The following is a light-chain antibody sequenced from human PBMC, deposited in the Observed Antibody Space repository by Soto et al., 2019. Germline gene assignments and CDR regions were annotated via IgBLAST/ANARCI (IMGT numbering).Light chain of an antibody. CDR3: SSYTTSSTWV. V-gene: IGLV2-14*01. CDR2: EVS. CDR1: SSYVGGYNY. Sequence: QSALTLPAFVSGSPGQSITLSCTGTSSYVGGYNYVSWYQQHPGKAPKLMIYEVSNRPSGVSNRFSGSKSGNTASLTISGLQAEDEADYYCSSYTTSSTWVFGGGTKLTVL. J-gene: IGLJ3*02.